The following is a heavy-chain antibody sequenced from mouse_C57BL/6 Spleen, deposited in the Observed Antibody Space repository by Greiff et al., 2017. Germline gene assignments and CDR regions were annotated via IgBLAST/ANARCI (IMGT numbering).Heavy chain of an antibody. D-gene: IGHD1-1*01. V-gene: IGHV1-26*01. CDR3: ASYYYGSSYRYWYFDV. CDR1: GYTFTDYY. Sequence: VQLQQSGPELVKPGASVKISCKASGYTFTDYYMNWVKQSHGKSLEWIGDINPNNGGTSYRQKFKGKATLTVDKSSSTAHRELRSLTSGYSAVHYCASYYYGSSYRYWYFDVWGTGTTVTVSS. CDR2: INPNNGGT. J-gene: IGHJ1*03.